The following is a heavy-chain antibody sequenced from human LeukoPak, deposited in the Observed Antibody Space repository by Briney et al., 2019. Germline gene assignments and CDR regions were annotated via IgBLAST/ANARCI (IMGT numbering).Heavy chain of an antibody. D-gene: IGHD2-21*02. Sequence: SQTLSLTCAISGDSVSSNSAAWNWLRQSPSRGLEWLGRTYYRSKWYNDYAVSVKSRITINPDTSKNQFSLQLNSVTPEDTAVYYCARGRYGDGGWFDPWGQGTLVTVSS. V-gene: IGHV6-1*01. CDR1: GDSVSSNSAA. J-gene: IGHJ5*02. CDR3: ARGRYGDGGWFDP. CDR2: TYYRSKWYN.